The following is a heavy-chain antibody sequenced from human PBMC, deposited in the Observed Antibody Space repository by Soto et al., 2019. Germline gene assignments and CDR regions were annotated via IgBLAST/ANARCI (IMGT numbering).Heavy chain of an antibody. J-gene: IGHJ4*02. CDR1: GASMNNYY. CDR3: VRSGHTFGGVM. CDR2: MYSSGSP. Sequence: SETLSLTCSVSGASMNNYYGSWVRQPPGRGLEWIGYMYSSGSPNYNSSLKSRVTISVDTSKNQFSLKLSSVTAADTAVYYCVRSGHTFGGVMWGLGTLVTVSS. V-gene: IGHV4-59*01. D-gene: IGHD3-16*01.